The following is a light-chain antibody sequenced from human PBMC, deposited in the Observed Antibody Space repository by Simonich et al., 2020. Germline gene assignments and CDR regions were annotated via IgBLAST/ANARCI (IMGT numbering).Light chain of an antibody. J-gene: IGKJ3*01. CDR2: KAS. Sequence: DIQMTQSPSTLSASVGDRVTITCRASQSISSWLAWYQQKPGKAPKLLIYKASSLERGVPSRFSGSGSWTEFTLTISSLQPDDFATYYCQQYNSYSPSYTFGPGTKVDIK. V-gene: IGKV1-5*03. CDR1: QSISSW. CDR3: QQYNSYSPSYT.